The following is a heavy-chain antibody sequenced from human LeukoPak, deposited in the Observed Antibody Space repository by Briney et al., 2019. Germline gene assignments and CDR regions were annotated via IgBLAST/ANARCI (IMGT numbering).Heavy chain of an antibody. J-gene: IGHJ4*02. Sequence: HPGGSLRLSCAASGFTFNNYAMSWVRQAPGKGLEWVSTISDSGGSTYYADSVKGRFTISRDNSENTLYLQMNSLRAEDTAIYYCARDKIVGATHFDYWGQGTLVTVSS. CDR1: GFTFNNYA. V-gene: IGHV3-23*01. CDR3: ARDKIVGATHFDY. D-gene: IGHD1-26*01. CDR2: ISDSGGST.